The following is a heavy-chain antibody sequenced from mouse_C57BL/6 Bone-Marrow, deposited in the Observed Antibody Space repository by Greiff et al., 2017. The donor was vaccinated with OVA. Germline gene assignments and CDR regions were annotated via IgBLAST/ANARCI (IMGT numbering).Heavy chain of an antibody. D-gene: IGHD2-1*01. V-gene: IGHV5-4*01. Sequence: EVQGVESGGGLVTPGGSLKLSCAASGFTFSSYAMSWVRQTPEKRLEWVATISAGGSYTYYPDNVKGRFTISRDNAKNNLYLQMSHLKSEDTAMYYCARGGNYNYWGQGTTLTVSS. J-gene: IGHJ2*01. CDR3: ARGGNYNY. CDR1: GFTFSSYA. CDR2: ISAGGSYT.